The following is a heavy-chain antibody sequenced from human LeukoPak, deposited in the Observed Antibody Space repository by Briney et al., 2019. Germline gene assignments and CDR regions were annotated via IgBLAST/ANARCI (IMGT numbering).Heavy chain of an antibody. D-gene: IGHD2-15*01. Sequence: GESLKISCMGSGYSFTNNWIGWVHQMPGKGLEWMGITYPGDSNTRYSPSFQGQVTISADKSISSAYLQWSSLKASDTAMYYCVRSPACSSGTCYPNWFDPWGQGTLVTVSS. CDR2: TYPGDSNT. CDR1: GYSFTNNW. V-gene: IGHV5-51*07. J-gene: IGHJ5*02. CDR3: VRSPACSSGTCYPNWFDP.